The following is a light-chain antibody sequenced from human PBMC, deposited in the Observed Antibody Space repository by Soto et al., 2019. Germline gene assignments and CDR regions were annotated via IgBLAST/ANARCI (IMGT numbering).Light chain of an antibody. Sequence: DIQMTQSPSTVSASVGDTFTITCRASQSSSSWLAWYQQKPGKAPKLLIYDASSLESGVPSRFSGSGSGTEFTLTISSLQPDDFATYYCQQYNSYPQFGRGTKVDIK. CDR2: DAS. CDR1: QSSSSW. J-gene: IGKJ1*01. CDR3: QQYNSYPQ. V-gene: IGKV1-5*01.